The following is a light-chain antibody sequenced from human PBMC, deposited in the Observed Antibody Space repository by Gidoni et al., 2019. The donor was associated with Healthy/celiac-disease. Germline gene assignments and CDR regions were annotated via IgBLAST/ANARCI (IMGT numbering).Light chain of an antibody. V-gene: IGKV1-5*01. Sequence: DIQMTQSPSTLSASVGDRVTITCRASQRISSWLAWYQQKPGKAPKLLIYEASSSESGVPSRFSGSGAGKEFTLTISSLQPDDFATYCCQQYNSYSPLTFGGGTKVESK. CDR3: QQYNSYSPLT. J-gene: IGKJ4*01. CDR2: EAS. CDR1: QRISSW.